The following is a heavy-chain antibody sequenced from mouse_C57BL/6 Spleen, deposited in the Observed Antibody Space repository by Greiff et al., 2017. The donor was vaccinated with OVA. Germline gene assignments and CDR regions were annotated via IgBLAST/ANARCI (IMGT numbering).Heavy chain of an antibody. J-gene: IGHJ1*03. CDR2: INPNNGGT. CDR3: ARVYDYDRDWYFDF. CDR1: GYTFTDYN. D-gene: IGHD2-4*01. V-gene: IGHV1-22*01. Sequence: VQLQQSGPELVKPGASVKMSCKASGYTFTDYNMHWVKQSHGKSLEWIGYINPNNGGTSYNQKFKGKATLTVNKSSSTAYMELRSLTSEDSAVYYCARVYDYDRDWYFDFWGTGTTVTVSS.